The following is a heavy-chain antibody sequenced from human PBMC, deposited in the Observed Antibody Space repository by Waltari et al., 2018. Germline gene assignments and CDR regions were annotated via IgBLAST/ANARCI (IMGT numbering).Heavy chain of an antibody. CDR1: GYTFTGYY. V-gene: IGHV1-2*02. CDR2: INPNSGGT. Sequence: QVQLVQSGAEVKKPGASVKVSCKASGYTFTGYYMHWVRPAPGQGLEWMGWINPNSGGTNYAQKFQGRVTMTRDTSISTAYMELSRLRSDDTAVYYCAAGYCSSTSCYKLDYWGQGTLVTVSS. D-gene: IGHD2-2*02. CDR3: AAGYCSSTSCYKLDY. J-gene: IGHJ4*02.